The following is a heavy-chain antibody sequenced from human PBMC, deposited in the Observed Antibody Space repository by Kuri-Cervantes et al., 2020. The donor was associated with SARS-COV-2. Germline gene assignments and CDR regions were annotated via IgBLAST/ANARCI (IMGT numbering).Heavy chain of an antibody. V-gene: IGHV4-59*11. J-gene: IGHJ3*02. Sequence: GSLRLSCTVSGGSISSHYWSWIRQPPGKGLEWIGYIYYSRSTNYNPSLKSRVTISVDTSKNQFSLKLSSVTAADTAAYYCTRVGGYCSSTSCYNHAFDIWGQGTMVTVSS. CDR2: IYYSRST. CDR1: GGSISSHY. CDR3: TRVGGYCSSTSCYNHAFDI. D-gene: IGHD2-2*02.